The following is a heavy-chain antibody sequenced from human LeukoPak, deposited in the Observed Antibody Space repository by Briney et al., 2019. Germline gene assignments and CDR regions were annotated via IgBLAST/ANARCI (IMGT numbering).Heavy chain of an antibody. CDR1: GCTFSSSA. D-gene: IGHD2-2*01. CDR3: AICASCSSATSLRTGRSCFDP. J-gene: IGHJ5*02. CDR2: ISYDGSNK. V-gene: IGHV3-30-3*01. Sequence: PGGSLRLSCAASGCTFSSSAMHWVRQAPGTGLEWVAVISYDGSNKYYADSVKGRFTISRDNSKNTLYLQMNSLRAEDTSVYYCAICASCSSATSLRTGRSCFDPWGQGTLVTVSS.